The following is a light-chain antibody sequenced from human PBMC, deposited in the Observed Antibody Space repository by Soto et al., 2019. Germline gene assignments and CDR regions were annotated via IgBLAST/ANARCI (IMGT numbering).Light chain of an antibody. V-gene: IGKV1-39*01. CDR2: GAS. CDR1: QTISTY. Sequence: DIQMTQSPSSLSASVGDRVTITCRASQTISTYLNWYQQIPGKAPKLLIYGASNLQNVLPSRFSGSGSGTDFILISSRLQHEDFETYYCQKSNSTPYTFGQGTKLEIK. CDR3: QKSNSTPYT. J-gene: IGKJ2*01.